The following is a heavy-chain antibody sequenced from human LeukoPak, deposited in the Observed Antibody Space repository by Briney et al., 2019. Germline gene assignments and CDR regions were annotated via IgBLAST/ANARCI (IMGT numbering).Heavy chain of an antibody. CDR1: GFSFSSYG. CDR2: IRSDGSNK. CDR3: ATANGYYDN. Sequence: QPGGSLRLSCAGSGFSFSSYGMHWVRQAPGKGLEWMAFIRSDGSNKYYADSVKGRFTISRDNAKNSLYLQLNSLRAEDTAVYYCATANGYYDNWGQGTLVTVSS. V-gene: IGHV3-30*02. J-gene: IGHJ4*02. D-gene: IGHD3-22*01.